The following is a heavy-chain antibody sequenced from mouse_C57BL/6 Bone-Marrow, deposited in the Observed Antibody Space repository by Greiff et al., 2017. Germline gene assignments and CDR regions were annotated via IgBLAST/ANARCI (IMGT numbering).Heavy chain of an antibody. CDR2: IDPANGNT. V-gene: IGHV14-3*01. CDR3: TRYYYGSSQYYFDY. J-gene: IGHJ2*01. D-gene: IGHD1-1*01. CDR1: GFNIKNTY. Sequence: VQLQQSVAELVRPGASVKLSCTASGFNIKNTYMHWVKQRPEQGLEWIGRIDPANGNTKYAPKFPGKATITADTSSNTAYLQLSSLSSEDTAIYSCTRYYYGSSQYYFDYWGQGTTLTVAA.